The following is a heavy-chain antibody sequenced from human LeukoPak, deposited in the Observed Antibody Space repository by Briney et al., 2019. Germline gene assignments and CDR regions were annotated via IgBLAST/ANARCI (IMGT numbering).Heavy chain of an antibody. J-gene: IGHJ4*02. V-gene: IGHV3-66*01. CDR2: IYSGGST. D-gene: IGHD1-26*01. Sequence: GGSLRLSCAASGITFSSNYMSWVRQAPGKGLEWVSVIYSGGSTYYADSVKGRFTISRDNSKNTLYLQMNSLRAEDTAVYYCARVPSGSFDYWGQGTLVTVSS. CDR3: ARVPSGSFDY. CDR1: GITFSSNY.